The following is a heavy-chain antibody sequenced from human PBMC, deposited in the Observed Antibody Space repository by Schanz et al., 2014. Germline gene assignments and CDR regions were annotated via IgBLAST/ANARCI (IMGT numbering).Heavy chain of an antibody. Sequence: ERLVESGGGVVQPGRSLRLSCAASGFIFSNYGMHWVRQAPGKGLEWVSAISGSGGSTYYADSVKGRFTISRDNSKNTQYLQMSSLRDDDTAVYCCAKGPYYYYYMDVWGNGTTVTVSS. J-gene: IGHJ6*03. CDR2: ISGSGGST. V-gene: IGHV3-23*04. CDR1: GFIFSNYG. CDR3: AKGPYYYYYMDV.